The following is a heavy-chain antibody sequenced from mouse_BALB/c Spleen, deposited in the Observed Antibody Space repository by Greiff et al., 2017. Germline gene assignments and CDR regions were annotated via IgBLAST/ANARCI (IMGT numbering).Heavy chain of an antibody. D-gene: IGHD1-2*01. V-gene: IGHV1-69*02. Sequence: QVQLQQPGAELVRPGASVKLSCKASGYTFTSYWINWVKQRPGQGLEWIGNIYPSDSYTNYNQKFKDKATLTVDKSSSTAYMQLSSPTSEDSAVYYCTRERGERLPYFDYWGQGTTLTVSS. CDR2: IYPSDSYT. J-gene: IGHJ2*01. CDR1: GYTFTSYW. CDR3: TRERGERLPYFDY.